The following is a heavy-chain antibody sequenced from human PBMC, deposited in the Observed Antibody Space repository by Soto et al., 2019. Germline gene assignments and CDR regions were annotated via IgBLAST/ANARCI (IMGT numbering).Heavy chain of an antibody. V-gene: IGHV1-3*01. D-gene: IGHD6-6*01. CDR3: ARSNIAATNTYYFDY. CDR2: INGGNGHT. CDR1: GYTFTSYA. J-gene: IGHJ4*01. Sequence: GASVKVSCKASGYTFTSYAMHWVRQAPGQRLEWMGWINGGNGHTKYSQKFQGRVTITRDTSASTAYMELSSLRSEDTAVYYCARSNIAATNTYYFDYSGHGTLVTVSS.